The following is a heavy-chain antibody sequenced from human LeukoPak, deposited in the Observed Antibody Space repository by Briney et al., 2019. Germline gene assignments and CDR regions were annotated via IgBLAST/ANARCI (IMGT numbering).Heavy chain of an antibody. CDR2: IKQDGSEK. D-gene: IGHD6-13*01. V-gene: IGHV3-7*01. Sequence: GGSLRLSCAASGFTFSSYWMSWVRQAPGKGLEWVANIKQDGSEKYYVDSVKGRFTISRDNAKNSLYLQVNSLRAEDTAVYYCARVGIALDDAFDIWGQGTMVTVSS. J-gene: IGHJ3*02. CDR1: GFTFSSYW. CDR3: ARVGIALDDAFDI.